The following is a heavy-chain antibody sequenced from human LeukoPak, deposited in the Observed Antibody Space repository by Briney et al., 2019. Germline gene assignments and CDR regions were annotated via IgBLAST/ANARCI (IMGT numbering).Heavy chain of an antibody. CDR2: ISSSGSTI. D-gene: IGHD3-10*02. V-gene: IGHV3-48*03. Sequence: GGSLRLSCADSGFIFRSYAMNWVRQAPGNGLEWVSYISSSGSTIYYADSVKGRFTISRDNAKNSLYLQMNSLRAEDTAVYYCAELGITMIGGVWGKGTTVTISS. J-gene: IGHJ6*04. CDR1: GFIFRSYA. CDR3: AELGITMIGGV.